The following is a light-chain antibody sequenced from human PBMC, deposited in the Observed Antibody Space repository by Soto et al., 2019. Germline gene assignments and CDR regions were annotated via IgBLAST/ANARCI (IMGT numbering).Light chain of an antibody. V-gene: IGLV2-14*01. CDR1: SSDVGDYNY. Sequence: QSAVTQPASVSGSPGQSITISCTGTSSDVGDYNYVSWYQHHPGKAPKLMIYEVRNRPSGVSNRFSGAKSGNTASLTISGLQAEDDADYYCSSYRTGSAFYVFGTGTKVTIL. J-gene: IGLJ1*01. CDR3: SSYRTGSAFYV. CDR2: EVR.